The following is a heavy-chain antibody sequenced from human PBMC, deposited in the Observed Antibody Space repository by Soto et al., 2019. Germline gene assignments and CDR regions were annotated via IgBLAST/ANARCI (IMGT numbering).Heavy chain of an antibody. D-gene: IGHD3-10*01. J-gene: IGHJ4*02. Sequence: QVQLVESGGGVVQPGRSLRLSCAASGFTFSSYAMHWVRRAPGKGLEWMAVMSYDGSNKYYADSVKGRFTISRDNSKNTLYLQMNSLRPEDTAQDDCARDGEAYWGQGTLVIVSS. V-gene: IGHV3-30-3*01. CDR3: ARDGEAY. CDR2: MSYDGSNK. CDR1: GFTFSSYA.